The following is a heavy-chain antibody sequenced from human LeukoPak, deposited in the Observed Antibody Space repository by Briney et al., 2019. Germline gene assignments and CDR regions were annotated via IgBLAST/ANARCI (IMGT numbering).Heavy chain of an antibody. CDR1: GFTFSDFY. J-gene: IGHJ4*02. CDR2: ISSSTSYT. Sequence: PGGSLRLSCAASGFTFSDFYMIWIRQAPGKGLEWLSYISSSTSYTNYADSVKGRFTISRDNARYSLYLQMNSLRAEDTAVYFCARDGSGYSSDWYIDHWGQGTPVTVSS. D-gene: IGHD6-19*01. V-gene: IGHV3-11*06. CDR3: ARDGSGYSSDWYIDH.